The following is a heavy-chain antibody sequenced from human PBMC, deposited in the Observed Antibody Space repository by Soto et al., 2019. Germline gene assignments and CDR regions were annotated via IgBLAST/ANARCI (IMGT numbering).Heavy chain of an antibody. Sequence: GGSLRLSCAASGFTFSSYGMHWVRQAPGKGLEWVAVISYDGSNKYYADSVKGRFTISRDNSKNTLYLQMNSLRAEDTAVYYCAKGGSPPYYYMDVWGKGTTVTVSS. V-gene: IGHV3-30*18. CDR3: AKGGSPPYYYMDV. CDR1: GFTFSSYG. J-gene: IGHJ6*03. CDR2: ISYDGSNK. D-gene: IGHD6-6*01.